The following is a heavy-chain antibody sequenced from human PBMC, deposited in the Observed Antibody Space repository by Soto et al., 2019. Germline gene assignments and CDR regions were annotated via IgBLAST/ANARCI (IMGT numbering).Heavy chain of an antibody. CDR3: AREFISPDAFDI. J-gene: IGHJ3*02. Sequence: QVQLQESGPGLVKPSETLSLTCTVSGGSISSYYWSWIRQPPGKGLEWIGYIYYSGSTNYNPSLKSRVTISVDTSKNQFSLKLSSVTAADTAVYYCAREFISPDAFDIWGQGTMVTVSS. CDR2: IYYSGST. CDR1: GGSISSYY. V-gene: IGHV4-59*01. D-gene: IGHD3-16*02.